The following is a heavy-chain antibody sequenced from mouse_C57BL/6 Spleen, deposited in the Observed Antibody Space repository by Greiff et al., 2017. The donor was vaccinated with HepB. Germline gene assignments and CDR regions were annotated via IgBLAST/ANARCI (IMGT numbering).Heavy chain of an antibody. J-gene: IGHJ2*01. CDR1: GYSFTDYN. Sequence: EVHLVESGPELVKPGDSVKISCKASGYSFTDYNMIWVKQRNGKSLEWIGVINPNYGTTNYNQKFKGQATLTVDQSSNTTYMQLNSLTSEDSAVYYCVAGADFCYWGQGTTLTVSS. CDR2: INPNYGTT. D-gene: IGHD4-1*01. V-gene: IGHV1-39*01. CDR3: VAGADFCY.